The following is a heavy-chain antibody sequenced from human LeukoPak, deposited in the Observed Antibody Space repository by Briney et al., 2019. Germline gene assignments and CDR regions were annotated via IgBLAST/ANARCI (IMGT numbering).Heavy chain of an antibody. CDR2: ISPTTGTT. CDR3: ATKTTNGDRYSDY. Sequence: PGWSLRLSCAASGFPFSSYAMSWIRKAPGEGREWLSAISPTTGTTNYADSVKGRFIISRDNTENTLFLQMNSLRAEDTAVYYCATKTTNGDRYSDYWGQGALVTVSS. V-gene: IGHV3-23*01. J-gene: IGHJ4*02. CDR1: GFPFSSYA. D-gene: IGHD2-8*01.